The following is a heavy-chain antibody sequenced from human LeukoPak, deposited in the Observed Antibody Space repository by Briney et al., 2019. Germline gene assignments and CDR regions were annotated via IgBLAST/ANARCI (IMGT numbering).Heavy chain of an antibody. V-gene: IGHV1-69*05. CDR3: ATRWLQPAFDI. D-gene: IGHD5-24*01. J-gene: IGHJ3*02. CDR2: IIPIFGTA. CDR1: GGTFSSYA. Sequence: ASVKVSCKASGGTFSSYAISWVRQAPGQGLEWMGGIIPIFGTANYAQKFQGRVTITTDESTSTAYMGLSSLRSEDTAVYYCATRWLQPAFDIWGQGTMVTVSS.